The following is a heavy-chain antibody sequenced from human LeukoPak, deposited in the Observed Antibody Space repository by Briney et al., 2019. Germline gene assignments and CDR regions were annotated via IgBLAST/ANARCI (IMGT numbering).Heavy chain of an antibody. J-gene: IGHJ3*01. Sequence: PGGSLRLSCAASGFTFHDHALQWVRQAPGKGLEWVSGLSWESGSIVYADSVKGRFTISRDNAKKSLYLQMNSLGGEDTAVYDCARHDAFDLWGQGTMVTVSS. CDR2: LSWESGSI. CDR3: ARHDAFDL. CDR1: GFTFHDHA. V-gene: IGHV3-9*01.